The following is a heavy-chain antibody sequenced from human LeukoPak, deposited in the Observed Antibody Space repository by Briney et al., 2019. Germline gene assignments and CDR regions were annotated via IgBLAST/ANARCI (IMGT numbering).Heavy chain of an antibody. D-gene: IGHD1-14*01. CDR1: GCIFSSYG. CDR3: AGTYNLDY. CDR2: IRYDGNNK. J-gene: IGHJ4*02. V-gene: IGHV3-30*02. Sequence: GGSLRLSCIASGCIFSSYGMHWVRQAPGKGLEWVSYIRYDGNNKYYGDSVKGRLTVSRDNSKNTLYLQMNSLRDEDTAVYYCAGTYNLDYWGQGTLVTVSS.